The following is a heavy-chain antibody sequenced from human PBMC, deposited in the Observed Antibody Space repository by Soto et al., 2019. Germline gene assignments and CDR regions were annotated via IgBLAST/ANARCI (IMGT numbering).Heavy chain of an antibody. Sequence: QVQLQESGPGLVIPSQTLSRTGAVSVAAIHRGGYYGSWLREPPGKGLEWIGRIYYRGTTYYNSSLKSRAAISVETSQNLFSLKLASATAADTALYYCARWRSVTWSFDHWGQGTLVAVSS. CDR3: ARWRSVTWSFDH. CDR1: VAAIHRGGYY. D-gene: IGHD2-8*02. J-gene: IGHJ4*02. V-gene: IGHV4-31*02. CDR2: IYYRGTT.